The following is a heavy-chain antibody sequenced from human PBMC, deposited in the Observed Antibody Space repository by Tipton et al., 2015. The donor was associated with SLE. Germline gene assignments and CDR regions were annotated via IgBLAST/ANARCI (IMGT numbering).Heavy chain of an antibody. J-gene: IGHJ6*03. CDR3: ARLGGNYYFYMDV. CDR2: INSDGSTT. V-gene: IGHV3-74*01. Sequence: SLRLSCAASGFTFSSYWMHWARQAPGKGLVWVSHINSDGSTTRYADSVKGRFTISRDSAKNTLYLQMNSLRAEDTAVYYCARLGGNYYFYMDVWGKGTTVTVSS. D-gene: IGHD1-14*01. CDR1: GFTFSSYW.